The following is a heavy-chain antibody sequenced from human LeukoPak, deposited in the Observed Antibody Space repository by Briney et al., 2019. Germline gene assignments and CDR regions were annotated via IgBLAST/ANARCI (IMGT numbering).Heavy chain of an antibody. V-gene: IGHV3-48*03. CDR3: TGGLEAIVVVPAAIPDY. CDR2: ISSSGSTI. J-gene: IGHJ4*02. Sequence: GSLRLSCAASGFTFSSYEMNWVRQAPGKGLEWVSYISSSGSTIYYADSVKGRFTISRDNAKNSLYLQMNSLKTEDTAVYYCTGGLEAIVVVPAAIPDYWGQGTLVTVSS. D-gene: IGHD2-2*01. CDR1: GFTFSSYE.